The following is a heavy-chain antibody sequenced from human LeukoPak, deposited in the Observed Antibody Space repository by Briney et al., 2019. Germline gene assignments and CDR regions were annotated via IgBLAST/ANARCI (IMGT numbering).Heavy chain of an antibody. CDR3: ARSTMGFGGVIAARAGLDY. CDR1: GYTFTGYY. J-gene: IGHJ4*02. CDR2: INPNSGGT. Sequence: ASVKLSCKASGYTFTGYYMHWVRQAPGQGLEWMGWINPNSGGTNYAQKFQGRVTMTRDTSISTAYMELSRLRSDDTAVYYCARSTMGFGGVIAARAGLDYWGQGTLVTVSS. V-gene: IGHV1-2*02. D-gene: IGHD3-16*02.